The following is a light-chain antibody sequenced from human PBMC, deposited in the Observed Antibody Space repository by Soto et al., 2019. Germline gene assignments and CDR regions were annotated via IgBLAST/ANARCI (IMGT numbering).Light chain of an antibody. CDR3: QQYKFWPLT. CDR2: GAS. J-gene: IGKJ4*01. V-gene: IGKV3-15*01. Sequence: ERVMTQSPATLSVSPGERATLSCRASQSVSSNLAWYQQKPGQAPRLLIYGASTRATGIPARFSGSGSGTEFTLTISSLQSEDFAVYYCQQYKFWPLTFGGGTKVDIK. CDR1: QSVSSN.